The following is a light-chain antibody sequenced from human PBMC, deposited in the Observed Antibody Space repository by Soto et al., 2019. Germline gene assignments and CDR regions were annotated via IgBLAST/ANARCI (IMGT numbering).Light chain of an antibody. CDR2: EAS. CDR3: CSNAASSTYV. CDR1: SSDVGSHNL. V-gene: IGLV2-23*01. Sequence: QSVLTQPASVSGSPGRSITISCTGTSSDVGSHNLVSWYQQYPGKAPKLIIFEASKRPSGVSNRFSGSKSGSTASLTISGLQAEDEADYYCCSNAASSTYVFGSGTKVTVL. J-gene: IGLJ1*01.